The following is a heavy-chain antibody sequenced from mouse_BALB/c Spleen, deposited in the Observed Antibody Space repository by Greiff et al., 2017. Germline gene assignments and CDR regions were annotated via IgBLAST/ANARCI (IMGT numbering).Heavy chain of an antibody. D-gene: IGHD2-9*01. V-gene: IGHV5-12-2*01. CDR2: ISNGGGST. J-gene: IGHJ4*01. CDR3: ARLSYYGYDKGSLYAMDY. CDR1: GFTFSSYT. Sequence: DVKLVESGGGLVQPGGSLKLSCAASGFTFSSYTMSWVRQTPEKRLEWVAYISNGGGSTYYPDTVKGRFTISRDNAKNTLYLQMSSLKSEDTAMYYCARLSYYGYDKGSLYAMDYWGQGTSVTVSS.